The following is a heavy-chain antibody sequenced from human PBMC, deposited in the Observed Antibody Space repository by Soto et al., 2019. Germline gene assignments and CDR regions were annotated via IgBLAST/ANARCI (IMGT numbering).Heavy chain of an antibody. J-gene: IGHJ4*02. CDR1: GGTFSSYA. D-gene: IGHD3-10*01. CDR3: ARGPIEGWFGEFTAFDY. V-gene: IGHV1-69*01. Sequence: QVQLVQSGAEVKKPGSSVKVSCKASGGTFSSYAISWVRLAPGQGREWMGGLIPIFGTASYAQKFQGRVTITADESTSTADMELSSLRSEDTAVYYCARGPIEGWFGEFTAFDYWGQGTLVTVSS. CDR2: LIPIFGTA.